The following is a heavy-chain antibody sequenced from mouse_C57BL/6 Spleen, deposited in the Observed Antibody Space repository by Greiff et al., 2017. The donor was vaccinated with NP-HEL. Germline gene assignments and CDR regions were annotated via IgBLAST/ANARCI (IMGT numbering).Heavy chain of an antibody. CDR1: GYTFTDYE. Sequence: QVHVKQSGAELVRPGASVTLSCKASGYTFTDYEMHWVKQTPVHGLEWIGAIDPETGGTAYNQKFKGKAILTADKSSSTAYMELRSLTSEDSAVYYCTRGYGSCDYWGQGTTLTVSS. V-gene: IGHV1-15*01. D-gene: IGHD1-1*01. J-gene: IGHJ2*01. CDR2: IDPETGGT. CDR3: TRGYGSCDY.